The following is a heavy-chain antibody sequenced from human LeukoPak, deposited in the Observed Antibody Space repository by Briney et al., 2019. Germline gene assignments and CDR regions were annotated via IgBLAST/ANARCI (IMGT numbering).Heavy chain of an antibody. J-gene: IGHJ3*02. CDR3: ARGICSSTSCYTPGAFDI. CDR2: IYYSGST. V-gene: IGHV4-39*07. Sequence: SETLSLTCTVSGGSISSSSYYWGWIRQPPGKGLEWIGSIYYSGSTNYNPSLKSRVTMSVDTSKNQFSLKLSSVTAADTAVYYCARGICSSTSCYTPGAFDIWGQGTMVTVSS. D-gene: IGHD2-2*02. CDR1: GGSISSSSYY.